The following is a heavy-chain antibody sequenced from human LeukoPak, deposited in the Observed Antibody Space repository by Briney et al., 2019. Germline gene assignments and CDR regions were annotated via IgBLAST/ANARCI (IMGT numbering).Heavy chain of an antibody. CDR1: GYSFTNYW. CDR3: ASSRSGWSFDY. J-gene: IGHJ4*02. Sequence: RGESLKISRKGSGYSFTNYWIAWVRQMPGKGLEWMGIIYPGDSDTRYSPSFQGQVTISADKSISTAYLQWSSLKASDTAMYYCASSRSGWSFDYWGQGTLVTVSS. D-gene: IGHD6-19*01. V-gene: IGHV5-51*01. CDR2: IYPGDSDT.